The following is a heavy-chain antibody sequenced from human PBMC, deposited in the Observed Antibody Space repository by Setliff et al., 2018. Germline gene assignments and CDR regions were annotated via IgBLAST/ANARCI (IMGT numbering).Heavy chain of an antibody. CDR1: GFTFSTYW. CDR3: ARDEGQNQLLRGFDL. CDR2: VNRDGSAT. V-gene: IGHV3-74*01. Sequence: GGSLRLSCADSGFTFSTYWIHWVRQAPGKGLVWVSSVNRDGSATYYADSVKGRFTTSRDNAKNTVYLQMNSLWAEDTAVYYCARDEGQNQLLRGFDLWGRGTLVTVSS. D-gene: IGHD2-2*01. J-gene: IGHJ2*01.